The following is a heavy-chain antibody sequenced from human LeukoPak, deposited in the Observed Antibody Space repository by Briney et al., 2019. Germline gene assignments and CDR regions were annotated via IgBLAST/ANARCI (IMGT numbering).Heavy chain of an antibody. V-gene: IGHV4-39*07. D-gene: IGHD3-9*01. Sequence: SETLSLTCTVSGGSIRSGNYYWGWIRQPPGKGLEWIGEINHSGSTNYNPSLKSRVTISVDTSKNQFSLKLSSVTAADTAVYYCARAAYIYYDILTGYPKSRAFDIWGQGTMVTVSS. CDR3: ARAAYIYYDILTGYPKSRAFDI. CDR1: GGSIRSGNYY. CDR2: INHSGST. J-gene: IGHJ3*02.